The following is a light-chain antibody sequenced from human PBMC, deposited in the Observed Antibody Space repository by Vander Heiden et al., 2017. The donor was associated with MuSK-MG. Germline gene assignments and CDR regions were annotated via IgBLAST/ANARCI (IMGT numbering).Light chain of an antibody. J-gene: IGKJ1*01. CDR1: QSVLYSSNNKNY. Sequence: DIVMTQSPDSLAVSLGERAILNCKSSQSVLYSSNNKNYLAWYQQKPGQHPKLLIYWASTRESGVPDRFSGSGSETDFTLTISSLQAEDVAVYYCQQYYNTPWTFGQGTKVEIK. CDR2: WAS. CDR3: QQYYNTPWT. V-gene: IGKV4-1*01.